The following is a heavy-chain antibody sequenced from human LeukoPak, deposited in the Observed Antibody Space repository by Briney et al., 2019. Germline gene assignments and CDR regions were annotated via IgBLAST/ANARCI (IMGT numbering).Heavy chain of an antibody. Sequence: SETLSLTCTVSGGSISSSSYYWGWIRQPPGKGLEWIGSIYYSGSTYYNPSLKSRVTISVDTSKNQFSLKLSSVTAADTAVYYCARVFGSGWADYWGQGTLVTVSS. CDR3: ARVFGSGWADY. CDR1: GGSISSSSYY. D-gene: IGHD6-19*01. CDR2: IYYSGST. J-gene: IGHJ4*02. V-gene: IGHV4-39*01.